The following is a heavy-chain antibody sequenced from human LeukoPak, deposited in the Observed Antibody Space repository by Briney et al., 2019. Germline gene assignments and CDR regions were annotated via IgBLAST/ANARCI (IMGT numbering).Heavy chain of an antibody. V-gene: IGHV3-48*02. Sequence: PGGSLRLSCAASGFTFSSYWMHWIRQAPGKGLEWVSYISSSSSYTDYADSVKGRFTISRDNAKNSLYLQMNSLRDEDTAVYYCASAGSGLYWGQGTLVTVSS. J-gene: IGHJ4*02. CDR3: ASAGSGLY. D-gene: IGHD6-19*01. CDR1: GFTFSSYW. CDR2: ISSSSSYT.